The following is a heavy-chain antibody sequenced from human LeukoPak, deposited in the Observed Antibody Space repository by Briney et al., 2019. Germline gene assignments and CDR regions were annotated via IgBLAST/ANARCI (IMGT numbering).Heavy chain of an antibody. CDR1: GFTFSSYA. CDR3: ARRQYCSGGRCAVNYYYGMDV. CDR2: ISYDGSNK. Sequence: SGRSLRLSCAASGFTFSSYAMHWVRQAPGKGLEWVAVISYDGSNKYYADSVKGRFTISRDNSKNTLYLQMNSLRAEDTAVYYCARRQYCSGGRCAVNYYYGMDVWGQGTTVTASS. J-gene: IGHJ6*02. V-gene: IGHV3-30*04. D-gene: IGHD2-15*01.